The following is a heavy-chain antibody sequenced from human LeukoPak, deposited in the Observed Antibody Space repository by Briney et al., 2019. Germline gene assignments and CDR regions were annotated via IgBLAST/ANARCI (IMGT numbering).Heavy chain of an antibody. J-gene: IGHJ4*02. V-gene: IGHV3-15*01. CDR1: GFTFSSAW. Sequence: VGSMRLSCAASGFTFSSAWMNWVRQAPGKGLEWVGRIKSKTSGGTIDYAAPVKGRFTISRDDSKTTLYLQMNSLRSEDTAVYYCPTDIGSLEHYFAYWGQGTLVTVSS. CDR2: IKSKTSGGTI. D-gene: IGHD3-3*01. CDR3: PTDIGSLEHYFAY.